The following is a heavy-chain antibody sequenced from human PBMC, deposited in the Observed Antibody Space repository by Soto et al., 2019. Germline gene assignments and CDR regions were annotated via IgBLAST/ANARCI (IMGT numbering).Heavy chain of an antibody. CDR1: GSSFSGYA. CDR3: ARSLNCSGGSCSYNWFDP. CDR2: IIPIFGTA. V-gene: IGHV1-69*13. Sequence: SVMLSWKASGSSFSGYAISWVRQAPGQGLEWMGGIIPIFGTANYAQKFQGRVTITADESTSTAYMELSSLRSEDTAVYYCARSLNCSGGSCSYNWFDPWG. J-gene: IGHJ5*02. D-gene: IGHD2-15*01.